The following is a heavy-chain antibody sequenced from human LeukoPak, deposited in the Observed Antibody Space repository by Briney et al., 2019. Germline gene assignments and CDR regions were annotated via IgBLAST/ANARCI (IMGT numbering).Heavy chain of an antibody. CDR3: AREVRGVELLDY. CDR1: GGSISSYY. CDR2: IYYSGST. D-gene: IGHD3-10*01. V-gene: IGHV4-59*01. Sequence: SEALSLTCTVSGGSISSYYWSWIRQPPGKGLEWIGYIYYSGSTNYNPSLKSRVTISVDTSKNQFSLKLSSVTAADTAVYYCAREVRGVELLDYWGQGTLVTVSS. J-gene: IGHJ4*02.